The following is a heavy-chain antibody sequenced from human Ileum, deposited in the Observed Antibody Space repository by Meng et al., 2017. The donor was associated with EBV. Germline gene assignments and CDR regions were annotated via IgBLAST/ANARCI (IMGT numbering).Heavy chain of an antibody. D-gene: IGHD4-23*01. J-gene: IGHJ4*02. V-gene: IGHV3-23*01. CDR1: GFAFSSYA. CDR3: AKGNTVITPLDF. Sequence: EVPLLESGGGLEQPVGSLSLSCAASGFAFSSYAMTWVRHAPGKGLEWVSVISGSGGVTYYADSVKGRFTISRDNSKNTLYLQMNSLRAEDTAVYYCAKGNTVITPLDFWGQGSLVTVSS. CDR2: ISGSGGVT.